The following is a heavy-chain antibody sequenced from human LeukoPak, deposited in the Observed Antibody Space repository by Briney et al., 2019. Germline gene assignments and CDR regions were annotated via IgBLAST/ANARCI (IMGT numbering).Heavy chain of an antibody. Sequence: PGGSLRLSFAACGFTFRSYEMIWVRQAPGKGLEWVSYRFTISRDNAKNSLYLQMNSLRAEDTAVYYCARSTPNASYRLYWGQGTLVTVSS. CDR3: ARSTPNASYRLY. D-gene: IGHD1-1*01. J-gene: IGHJ4*02. CDR1: GFTFRSYE. V-gene: IGHV3-48*03.